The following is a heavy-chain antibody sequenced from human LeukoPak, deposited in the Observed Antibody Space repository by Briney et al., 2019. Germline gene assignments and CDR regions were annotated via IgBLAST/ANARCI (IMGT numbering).Heavy chain of an antibody. Sequence: PGGSLRLSCAASGFTFSSYSMNWVRQAPGKGLEWVSSISSNSDYIYYADSMKGRFTVSRDNSKNTLYLQMNSLRAGDTAIYHCAKIGVIGNWYYDVWGRGTLVTVSS. CDR3: AKIGVIGNWYYDV. CDR1: GFTFSSYS. V-gene: IGHV3-21*04. J-gene: IGHJ2*01. D-gene: IGHD3-10*01. CDR2: ISSNSDYI.